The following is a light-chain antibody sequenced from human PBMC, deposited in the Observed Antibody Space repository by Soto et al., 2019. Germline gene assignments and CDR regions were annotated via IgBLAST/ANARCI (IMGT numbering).Light chain of an antibody. CDR1: QSVSRK. CDR2: GAS. CDR3: QQYNNWPLT. Sequence: EIVMTQSPDTLSVSPGERATLSCRASQSVSRKLAWYKLKPGQAPRLLIYGASTRATGIPARFSGSVSVTEFTPTIISLHSEDVAVYFCQQYNNWPLTFGGGTKVDIK. V-gene: IGKV3-15*01. J-gene: IGKJ4*01.